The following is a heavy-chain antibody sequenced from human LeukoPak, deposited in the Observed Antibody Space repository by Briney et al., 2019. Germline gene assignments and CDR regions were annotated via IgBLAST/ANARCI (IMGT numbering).Heavy chain of an antibody. V-gene: IGHV4-59*08. Sequence: SETLSLTCTVSGGSISSYYWSWLRQPPGKGLEWIGYIFHSGSTNNNPSLKSRVTISVDTSKNQFSLKLSSVTAADTAVYYCARQLSYYYYYMDVWGKGTTVTVSS. CDR3: ARQLSYYYYYMDV. CDR1: GGSISSYY. J-gene: IGHJ6*03. CDR2: IFHSGST.